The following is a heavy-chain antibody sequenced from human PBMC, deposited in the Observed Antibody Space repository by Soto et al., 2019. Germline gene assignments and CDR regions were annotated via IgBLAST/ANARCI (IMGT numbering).Heavy chain of an antibody. D-gene: IGHD3-22*01. CDR1: GDTFSSYA. CDR2: ISPMFGTA. V-gene: IGHV1-69*01. Sequence: QVQLVQSGAEVKKPGSSVKVSCKASGDTFSSYAINWVRQAPGQGLEWMGGISPMFGTANYAHKFKGRVTITAGESTSTVYMELSSLRSEDTAVYYCARVGPAHYYDSSGYYSPLDYWGQGTLVTVSS. CDR3: ARVGPAHYYDSSGYYSPLDY. J-gene: IGHJ4*02.